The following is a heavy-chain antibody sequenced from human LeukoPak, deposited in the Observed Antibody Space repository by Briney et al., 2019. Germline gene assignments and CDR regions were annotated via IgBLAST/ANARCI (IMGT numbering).Heavy chain of an antibody. V-gene: IGHV3-23*01. Sequence: GGSLRLSCAASGFTSNSYWMHWVRQAPGKGLEWVSGISGSGGSKYYADSVKGRFTISRHNPKNTLSLQMNSLRADDTAVYYCAKDCCGGDWSDAFDIWGQGTMVTVS. J-gene: IGHJ3*02. D-gene: IGHD2-21*02. CDR1: GFTSNSYW. CDR3: AKDCCGGDWSDAFDI. CDR2: ISGSGGSK.